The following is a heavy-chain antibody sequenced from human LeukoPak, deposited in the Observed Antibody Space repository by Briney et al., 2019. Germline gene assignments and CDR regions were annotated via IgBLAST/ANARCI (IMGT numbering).Heavy chain of an antibody. CDR3: AREVYCSTTSCYTGYSQH. CDR2: IKQDGSEK. Sequence: GGSLRLSCAASGFTFSGYWMSWVRQAPGKGLEWVANIKQDGSEKYYVDSVKGRFTISRDNAKNSLYLQMNSLRAEDTAVYYCAREVYCSTTSCYTGYSQHWGQGTLVTVSS. CDR1: GFTFSGYW. J-gene: IGHJ1*01. V-gene: IGHV3-7*01. D-gene: IGHD2-2*02.